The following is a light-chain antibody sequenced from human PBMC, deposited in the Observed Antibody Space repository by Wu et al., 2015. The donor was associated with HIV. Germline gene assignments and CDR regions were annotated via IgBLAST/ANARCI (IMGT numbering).Light chain of an antibody. V-gene: IGKV1-5*03. CDR1: QSISSW. Sequence: DIQMTQSPSTLSASVGDRVTITCRASQSISSWLARYQQKPGKAPNLLIYKASTLESGVPSRFSGSGSGTEFTLTISGLQPDDFATYYCQQYNSYWYSFGQGTKLEIK. CDR3: QQYNSYWYS. CDR2: KAS. J-gene: IGKJ2*03.